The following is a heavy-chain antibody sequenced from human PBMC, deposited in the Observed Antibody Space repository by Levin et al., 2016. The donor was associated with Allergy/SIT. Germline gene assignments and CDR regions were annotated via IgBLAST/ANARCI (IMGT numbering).Heavy chain of an antibody. D-gene: IGHD2-2*01. CDR2: IYYSGST. CDR1: GGSISSSSYY. V-gene: IGHV4-39*01. J-gene: IGHJ2*01. CDR3: ATLPGYCSSTSCYPTWYFDL. Sequence: SETLSLTCTVSGGSISSSSYYWGWIRQPPGKGLEWIGSIYYSGSTYYNPSLKSRVTISVDTSKNQFSLKLSSVTAADTAVYYCATLPGYCSSTSCYPTWYFDLWGRGTLVTVSS.